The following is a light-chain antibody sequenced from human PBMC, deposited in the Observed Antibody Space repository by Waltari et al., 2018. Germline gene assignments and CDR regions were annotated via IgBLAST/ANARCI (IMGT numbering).Light chain of an antibody. CDR1: SSDVGSSNL. J-gene: IGLJ2*01. V-gene: IGLV2-23*01. Sequence: QSALTQPASVSGSPGQSITISCTGTSSDVGSSNLVSWYQQHPGKAPQLMIYEGSKRPSGVSNRFSGSKSGNTASLTISGLQAEDEADYYCCSYAGSSTVVFGGGTKLTVL. CDR2: EGS. CDR3: CSYAGSSTVV.